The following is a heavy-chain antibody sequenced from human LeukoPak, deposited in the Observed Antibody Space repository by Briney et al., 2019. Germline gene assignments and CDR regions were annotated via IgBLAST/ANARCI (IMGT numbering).Heavy chain of an antibody. Sequence: GGSLRLSCAPSGFTFSSYSMNWVRQAPGKGLEWVANIKQDGSEKYYVDSVKGRFTISRDNAKNSLYLQMNSLRAEDTAVYYCARDRGYSYGYYFDYWGQGTLVTVSS. J-gene: IGHJ4*02. D-gene: IGHD5-18*01. CDR1: GFTFSSYS. CDR2: IKQDGSEK. V-gene: IGHV3-7*01. CDR3: ARDRGYSYGYYFDY.